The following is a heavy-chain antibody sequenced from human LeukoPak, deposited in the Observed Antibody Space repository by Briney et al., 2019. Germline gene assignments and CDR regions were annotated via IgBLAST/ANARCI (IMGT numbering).Heavy chain of an antibody. CDR3: ARDNYDSSGYYFD. D-gene: IGHD3-22*01. J-gene: IGHJ4*02. Sequence: LSLTCTVSGGSISSGDYFWSWIRQPPGKGLEWVSYISSSGSTTHYADSVKGRFTISRDNAKNSLYLQMNSLRAEDTAVYYCARDNYDSSGYYFDWGQGTLVTVSS. V-gene: IGHV3-11*04. CDR2: ISSSGSTT. CDR1: GGSISSGDYF.